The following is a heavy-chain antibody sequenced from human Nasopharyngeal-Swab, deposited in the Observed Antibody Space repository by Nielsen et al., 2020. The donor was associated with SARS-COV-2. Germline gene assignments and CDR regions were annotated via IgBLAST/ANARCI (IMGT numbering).Heavy chain of an antibody. V-gene: IGHV4-59*01. CDR3: ARSGSYYYGMDV. Sequence: GSLRLSCTVSGGSISSYYWSWIRQPPGKGLEWIGYIYYSGSTNYNPSLKSRVTISVDTSKNQFSLKLSSVTAADTAVYYCARSGSYYYGMDVWSQGTTVTVSS. CDR2: IYYSGST. CDR1: GGSISSYY. J-gene: IGHJ6*02.